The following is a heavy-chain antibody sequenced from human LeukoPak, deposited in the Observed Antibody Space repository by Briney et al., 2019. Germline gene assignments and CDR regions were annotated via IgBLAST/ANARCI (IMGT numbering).Heavy chain of an antibody. V-gene: IGHV3-11*01. CDR1: GFTFSDYY. CDR2: ISSSGSTI. D-gene: IGHD3-10*01. CDR3: ARVSRDGLGSYRCDF. Sequence: PGGSLRLSCAASGFTFSDYYMSWIRQAPGKGLEWVSYISSSGSTIYYADSVKGRFTISRDNAKNSLYLQMNSLKVEDTAIYYCARVSRDGLGSYRCDFWGQGTLVSVSS. J-gene: IGHJ4*02.